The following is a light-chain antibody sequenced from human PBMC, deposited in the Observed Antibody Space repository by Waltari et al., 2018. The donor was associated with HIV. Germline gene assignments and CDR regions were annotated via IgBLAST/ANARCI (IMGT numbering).Light chain of an antibody. CDR3: QAWDTSIYWV. CDR1: KLGDRY. CDR2: QDD. Sequence: YVLTQPPSVSVSPGQTATITCSGDKLGDRYASWYQQRPGQSPLLVIYQDDKRPSGIPERFSGSSSGNTATLTISGTQAMDEAVYYCQAWDTSIYWVFGGGTKWTV. J-gene: IGLJ3*02. V-gene: IGLV3-1*01.